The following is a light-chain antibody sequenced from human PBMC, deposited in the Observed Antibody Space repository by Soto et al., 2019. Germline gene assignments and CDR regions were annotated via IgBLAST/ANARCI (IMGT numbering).Light chain of an antibody. CDR3: QQYGSSPWT. CDR2: GAS. Sequence: EVVLTQSPATLSLSPGEGATLSCRASQSISSSYLSWYQQKPGQAPRLLIYGASTRATGIPARFSGSRSGPEFTLTISRLEPEDFAVYYCQQYGSSPWTFGQGTKVDIK. CDR1: QSISSSY. J-gene: IGKJ1*01. V-gene: IGKV3-20*01.